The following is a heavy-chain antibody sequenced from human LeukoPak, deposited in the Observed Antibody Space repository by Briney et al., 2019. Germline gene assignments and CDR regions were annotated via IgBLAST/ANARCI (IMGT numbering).Heavy chain of an antibody. D-gene: IGHD6-19*01. Sequence: GGSLRLSCAASGFTFDDYGMSWVRQAPGKGPVWVSGINWNGGSTGYADSVNGRFTISRDTAKNSLYLQMNSLRVEDTAIYFCARDRDSSGLYGGADLWGQGVLVTVSA. CDR3: ARDRDSSGLYGGADL. CDR1: GFTFDDYG. V-gene: IGHV3-20*04. CDR2: INWNGGST. J-gene: IGHJ5*02.